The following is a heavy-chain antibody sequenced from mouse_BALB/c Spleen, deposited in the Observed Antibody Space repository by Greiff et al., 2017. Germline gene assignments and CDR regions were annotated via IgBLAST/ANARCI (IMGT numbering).Heavy chain of an antibody. Sequence: EVQRVESGGGLVQPGGSRKLSCAASGFTFSSFGMHWVRQAPEKGLEWVAYISSGSSTIYYADTVKGRFTISRDNPKNTLFLQMTSLRSEDTAMYYCVYGNYAWFAYWGQGTLVTVSA. D-gene: IGHD2-10*02. CDR1: GFTFSSFG. CDR3: VYGNYAWFAY. CDR2: ISSGSSTI. J-gene: IGHJ3*01. V-gene: IGHV5-17*02.